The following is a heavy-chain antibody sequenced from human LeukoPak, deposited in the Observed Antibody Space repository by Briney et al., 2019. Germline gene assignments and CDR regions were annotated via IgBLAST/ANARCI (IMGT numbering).Heavy chain of an antibody. Sequence: SETLSLTCAVYGGSFSGYYWSWIRQPPGKGLEWIGEIYHSGSTNYNPSLKGRVTISVDTSKNQFSLKLSSVTAADTAVYYCARGPPPVLRFLEWFPYYFDYWGQGTLVTVSS. J-gene: IGHJ4*02. D-gene: IGHD3-3*01. CDR3: ARGPPPVLRFLEWFPYYFDY. V-gene: IGHV4-34*01. CDR2: IYHSGST. CDR1: GGSFSGYY.